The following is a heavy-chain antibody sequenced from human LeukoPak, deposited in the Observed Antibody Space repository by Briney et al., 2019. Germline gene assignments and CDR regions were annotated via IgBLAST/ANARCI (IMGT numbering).Heavy chain of an antibody. J-gene: IGHJ4*02. Sequence: GGSLRLSCAASGYTFSSHAMSWVRQAPGKGLEWVSAITYSGGSTYCADSLRRRFPISGDNPKHTLYLQMNSLRAEGTAVYYCATRGVIVVVTAIRDYWGQGTLVTVSS. CDR1: GYTFSSHA. D-gene: IGHD2-21*02. CDR3: ATRGVIVVVTAIRDY. V-gene: IGHV3-23*01. CDR2: ITYSGGST.